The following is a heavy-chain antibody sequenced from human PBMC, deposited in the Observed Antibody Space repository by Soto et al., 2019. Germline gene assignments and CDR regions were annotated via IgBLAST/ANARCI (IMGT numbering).Heavy chain of an antibody. CDR2: IYYSGST. D-gene: IGHD6-13*01. J-gene: IGHJ4*02. V-gene: IGHV4-59*01. Sequence: SETLSLTYTVSGGSISSYYWSWIRQPPGKGLEWIGYIYYSGSTNYNPSLKSRVTISVDTSKNQFSLKLSSVTAADTAVYYCARDEAAGNFDYWGQGTLVTVSS. CDR3: ARDEAAGNFDY. CDR1: GGSISSYY.